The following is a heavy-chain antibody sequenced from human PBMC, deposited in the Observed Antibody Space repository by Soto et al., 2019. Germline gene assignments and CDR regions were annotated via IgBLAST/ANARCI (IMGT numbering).Heavy chain of an antibody. CDR3: XMPXXYXXXXXXXXGMDX. CDR2: VSHDGSNK. D-gene: IGHD2-2*01. Sequence: QVQLVESGGGVVQPGRSLRLSCAASGFTFSTYAMHWVRQAPGKGLEWVAVVSHDGSNKYNADSVKGRFTISRDNSKXXLYLQXNSXXAEXTXVXXXXMPXXYXXXXXXXXGMDXWGQGTTVTVSS. CDR1: GFTFSTYA. V-gene: IGHV3-30-3*01. J-gene: IGHJ6*02.